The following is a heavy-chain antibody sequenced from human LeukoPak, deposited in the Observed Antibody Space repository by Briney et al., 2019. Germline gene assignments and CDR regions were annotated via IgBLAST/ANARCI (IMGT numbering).Heavy chain of an antibody. V-gene: IGHV3-48*03. CDR2: ISSSGSTI. CDR1: GFTFSSYE. J-gene: IGHJ4*02. Sequence: GGSLRLSCAASGFTFSSYEMNWVRQVPGKGLEWISYISSSGSTIYYADSVKGRFTISRDNAKNSLYLQMNSLRAEDTAVYYCASSRGSWPDYFDYWGQGTLVTVSS. D-gene: IGHD6-13*01. CDR3: ASSRGSWPDYFDY.